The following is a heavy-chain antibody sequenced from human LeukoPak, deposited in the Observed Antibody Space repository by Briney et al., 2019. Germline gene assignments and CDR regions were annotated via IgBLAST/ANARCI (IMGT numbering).Heavy chain of an antibody. D-gene: IGHD3/OR15-3a*01. J-gene: IGHJ4*02. CDR3: ARNNYGLDYLDY. Sequence: GGSLRLSCAASGFTFSSYAMSWVRQAPGKGLEWVSAISSSGGSTYYPGSVKGRFTISRDSSMHTLYLQMNSLRAEDTAVYYCARNNYGLDYLDYWGQGTLVTVSA. CDR2: ISSSGGST. CDR1: GFTFSSYA. V-gene: IGHV3-23*01.